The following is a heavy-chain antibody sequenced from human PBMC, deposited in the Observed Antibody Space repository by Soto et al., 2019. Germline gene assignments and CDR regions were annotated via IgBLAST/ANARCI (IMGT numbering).Heavy chain of an antibody. CDR3: TAIVVVPAAQGADAFDI. J-gene: IGHJ3*02. D-gene: IGHD2-2*01. CDR2: IRSKANSYAT. V-gene: IGHV3-73*01. Sequence: GGSLRLSCAASGFTFSGSAMHWVRQASGKGLEWVGRIRSKANSYATAYAASVKGRFTISRDDSKNAAYLQMNSLKTEDTAVYYCTAIVVVPAAQGADAFDIWGQGTMVNVS. CDR1: GFTFSGSA.